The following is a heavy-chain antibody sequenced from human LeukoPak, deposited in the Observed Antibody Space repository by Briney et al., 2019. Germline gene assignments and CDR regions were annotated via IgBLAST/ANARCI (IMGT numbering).Heavy chain of an antibody. CDR3: ARGRWSGSTPYYYYYYYMDV. CDR2: INHSGST. CDR1: GGSFSGYY. J-gene: IGHJ6*03. V-gene: IGHV4-34*01. Sequence: PSETLSLTCAVYGGSFSGYYWSWIRQPPGKGLEWIGEINHSGSTNYNPSLKSRVTISVDTSKNQFSLKLSSVTAAGTAVYYCARGRWSGSTPYYYYYYYMDVWGKGTTVTASS. D-gene: IGHD3-3*01.